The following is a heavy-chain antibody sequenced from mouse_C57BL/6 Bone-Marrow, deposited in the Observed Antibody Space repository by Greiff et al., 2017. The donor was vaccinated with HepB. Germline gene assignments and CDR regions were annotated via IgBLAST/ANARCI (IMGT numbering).Heavy chain of an antibody. D-gene: IGHD2-2*01. CDR1: GYAFSSSW. Sequence: VQLQESGPELVKPGASVKISCKASGYAFSSSWMNWVKQRPGKGLEWIGRIYPGDGDTNYNGKFKGKATLTADKSSSTAYMQLSSLTSEDSAVYFCARGGYDGPWFAYWGQGTLVTVSA. V-gene: IGHV1-82*01. CDR3: ARGGYDGPWFAY. J-gene: IGHJ3*01. CDR2: IYPGDGDT.